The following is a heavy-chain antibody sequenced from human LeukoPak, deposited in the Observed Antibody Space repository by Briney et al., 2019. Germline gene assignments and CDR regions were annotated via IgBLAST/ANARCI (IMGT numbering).Heavy chain of an antibody. J-gene: IGHJ3*02. CDR3: ASPRDPYGSGERGAFDI. V-gene: IGHV1-69*13. CDR2: IIPIFGTA. Sequence: SVKVSCKASGYTFTSYGISWVRQAPGQGLEWMGGIIPIFGTANYAQKFQGRVTITADESTSTAYMELSSLRSEDTAVYYCASPRDPYGSGERGAFDIWGQGTMVTVSS. D-gene: IGHD3-10*01. CDR1: GYTFTSYG.